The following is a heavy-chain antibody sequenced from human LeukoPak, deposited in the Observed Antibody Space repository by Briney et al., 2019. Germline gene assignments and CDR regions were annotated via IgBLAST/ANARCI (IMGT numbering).Heavy chain of an antibody. CDR3: ARSMVTTDRNFDH. J-gene: IGHJ4*01. CDR1: GGSITSSPYH. Sequence: SSETLSLTCTVSGGSITSSPYHWAWIRQPPGRGPEWIGTVSHTGATQYSPSLTSRVTISLDTSKNQFSLSLNSVTAADTAVFYCARSMVTTDRNFDHWGQGTLVTVSS. CDR2: VSHTGAT. V-gene: IGHV4-39*07. D-gene: IGHD2-21*02.